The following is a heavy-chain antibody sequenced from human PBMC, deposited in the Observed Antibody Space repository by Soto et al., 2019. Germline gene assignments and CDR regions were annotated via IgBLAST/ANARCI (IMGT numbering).Heavy chain of an antibody. CDR3: ARDSETNGYSYDYFDY. CDR2: IIDSGGST. CDR1: GFTFSSCA. D-gene: IGHD5-18*01. V-gene: IGHV3-23*01. J-gene: IGHJ4*02. Sequence: PGGSLRLSCAASGFTFSSCAMGWVRQAPGKGLEWVSDIIDSGGSTYYADSVKGRFTISRDSSKNTLYLQMNSLRTEDSAVYYCARDSETNGYSYDYFDYWGQGTLVTVSS.